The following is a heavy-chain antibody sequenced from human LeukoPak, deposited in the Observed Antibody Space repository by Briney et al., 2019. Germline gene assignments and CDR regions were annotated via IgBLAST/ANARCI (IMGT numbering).Heavy chain of an antibody. CDR1: GGTFSSYA. CDR3: ARDLIAVAGTGYFDY. Sequence: SVKVSCKASGGTFSSYAISWVRQAPGQGLEWMGGIIPIFGTANYAQKFQGRVTITADESTSTAYMELSSLRSEDTAVYYCARDLIAVAGTGYFDYWGQGTLVTVSS. V-gene: IGHV1-69*13. J-gene: IGHJ4*02. D-gene: IGHD6-19*01. CDR2: IIPIFGTA.